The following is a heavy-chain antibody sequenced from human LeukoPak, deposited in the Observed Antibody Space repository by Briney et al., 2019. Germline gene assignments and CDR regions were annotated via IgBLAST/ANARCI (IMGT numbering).Heavy chain of an antibody. D-gene: IGHD3-22*01. CDR1: GGSISSGGYY. V-gene: IGHV4-31*03. J-gene: IGHJ3*02. Sequence: PSETLSLTCTVSGGSISSGGYYWSWIRQHPGKGLEWIGYIYYSGSTYYNPSLKSRVTISVDTSKNQFSLKLSSVTAADTAVYYCARGYYYGSSGHPGEPGAFDIWGQGTMVTVSS. CDR2: IYYSGST. CDR3: ARGYYYGSSGHPGEPGAFDI.